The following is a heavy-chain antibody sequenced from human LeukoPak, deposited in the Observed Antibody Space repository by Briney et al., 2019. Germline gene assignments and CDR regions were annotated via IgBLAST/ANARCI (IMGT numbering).Heavy chain of an antibody. Sequence: TGGSLRLSCAASGFTFSIYATTWVRQAPGKGLEWVSGISGRGDNTYYADSVKGRFTISRDNSKNTLYLQMNSLRADDTAVYYCAKATPLGYCSRTNCYDSDYWGQGTPVTVSS. V-gene: IGHV3-23*01. J-gene: IGHJ4*02. D-gene: IGHD2-2*01. CDR3: AKATPLGYCSRTNCYDSDY. CDR2: ISGRGDNT. CDR1: GFTFSIYA.